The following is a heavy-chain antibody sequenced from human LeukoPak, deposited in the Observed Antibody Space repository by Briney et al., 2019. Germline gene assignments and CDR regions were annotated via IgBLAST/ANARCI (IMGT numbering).Heavy chain of an antibody. CDR1: EGTFSSYA. D-gene: IGHD2-2*01. Sequence: ASVKVSCKASEGTFSSYAISWVRQAPGQGLEWMGGIIPIFGTANYAQKFQGRVTITADESTSTAYMELSSLRSEDTAVCYCATDIVAVGPTPNYRDYWGQGTLVTVSS. J-gene: IGHJ4*02. CDR2: IIPIFGTA. CDR3: ATDIVAVGPTPNYRDY. V-gene: IGHV1-69*13.